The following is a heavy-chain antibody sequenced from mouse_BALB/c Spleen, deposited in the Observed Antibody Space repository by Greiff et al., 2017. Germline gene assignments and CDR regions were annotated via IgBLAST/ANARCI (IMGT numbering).Heavy chain of an antibody. Sequence: QVQLQQSGAELARPGASVKMSCKASGYTFTSYTMHWVKQRPGQGLEWIGYINPSSGYTNYNQKFKDKATLTADKSSSTAYMQLSSLTPEDSAVYYCARGGLLRTRFAYWGQGTLVTVSA. CDR1: GYTFTSYT. J-gene: IGHJ3*01. D-gene: IGHD1-1*01. V-gene: IGHV1-4*01. CDR3: ARGGLLRTRFAY. CDR2: INPSSGYT.